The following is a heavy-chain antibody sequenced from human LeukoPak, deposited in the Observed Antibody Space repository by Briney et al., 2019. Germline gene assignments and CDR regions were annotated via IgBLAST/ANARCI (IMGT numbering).Heavy chain of an antibody. CDR3: ARDHSYYDSSGFDY. CDR1: GFTFSSYE. J-gene: IGHJ4*02. D-gene: IGHD3-22*01. Sequence: GGSLRLSCAASGFTFSSYEMNWVRQAPGKGLEWVAFIRYHGSDKYYADSVKGRFTISRDNSKNTLYLQMNSLRAEDTAVYYCARDHSYYDSSGFDYWGQGTLVTVSS. V-gene: IGHV3-30*02. CDR2: IRYHGSDK.